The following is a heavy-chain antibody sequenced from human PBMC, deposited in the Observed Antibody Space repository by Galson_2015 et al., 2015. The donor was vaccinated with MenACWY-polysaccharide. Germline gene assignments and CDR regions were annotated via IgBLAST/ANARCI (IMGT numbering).Heavy chain of an antibody. Sequence: QSGAEVKKPGESLKISCKGSGYRFTSSWIAWVRQMPGKGLEWMGIIYPDDSSIRYSPSFQGQGAISADKSISTAYLQWSSLKASDTAIYYCARQGIPGITRDRAYYFGLDVWGQGTTVTVSS. CDR3: ARQGIPGITRDRAYYFGLDV. V-gene: IGHV5-51*01. J-gene: IGHJ6*02. CDR2: IYPDDSSI. CDR1: GYRFTSSW. D-gene: IGHD1-14*01.